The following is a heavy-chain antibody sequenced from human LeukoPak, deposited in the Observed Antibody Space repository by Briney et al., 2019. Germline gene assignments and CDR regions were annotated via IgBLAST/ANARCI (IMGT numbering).Heavy chain of an antibody. J-gene: IGHJ3*02. CDR1: GDSFSSHY. CDR3: ARDLVTVTKGFDI. Sequence: PSETLSLTCVVSGDSFSSHYWTWIRQSPGKGLEWIGYISYIGSTNYNPSLKSRVTISIDTSKNQFSLKLMSVTAADTAVYYCARDLVTVTKGFDIWGQGTMVSVSS. V-gene: IGHV4-59*11. D-gene: IGHD4-17*01. CDR2: ISYIGST.